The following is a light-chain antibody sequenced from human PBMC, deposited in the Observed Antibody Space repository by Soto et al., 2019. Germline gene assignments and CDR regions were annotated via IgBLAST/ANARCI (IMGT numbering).Light chain of an antibody. CDR2: RNN. CDR3: AAWDDSLNGSYV. J-gene: IGLJ1*01. Sequence: QSVLTQPPSASGTPGQRGTISCSGSSSNIGSNYVYWYQQLPGTAPKLPIYRNNQRPSGVPDRFSGSKSGTSASLAISGLQSEDEADYYCAAWDDSLNGSYVFGTGTKVTVL. V-gene: IGLV1-47*01. CDR1: SSNIGSNY.